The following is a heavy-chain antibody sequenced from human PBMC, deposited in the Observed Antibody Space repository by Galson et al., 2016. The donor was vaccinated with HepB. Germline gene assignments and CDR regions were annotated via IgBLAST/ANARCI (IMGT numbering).Heavy chain of an antibody. CDR1: GFTFTAYS. Sequence: SLRLSCAASGFTFTAYSMTWVRQAPGKGLEWVSFISSSTNYIYYADSLKGRFTISRDNAKNSVYLQTNSLRAEDTAVYYCARERYKRQIDFWGQGTLVTVSS. D-gene: IGHD1-1*01. CDR2: ISSSTNYI. CDR3: ARERYKRQIDF. J-gene: IGHJ4*02. V-gene: IGHV3-21*01.